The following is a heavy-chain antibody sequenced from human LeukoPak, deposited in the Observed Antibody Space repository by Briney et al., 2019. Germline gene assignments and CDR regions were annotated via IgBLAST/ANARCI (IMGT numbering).Heavy chain of an antibody. D-gene: IGHD4-17*01. CDR1: GYTFTSYY. CDR2: INPSGGST. CDR3: ARDSRGPIDTVYYYHYGMDV. J-gene: IGHJ6*02. V-gene: IGHV1-46*01. Sequence: GASVKVSCKASGYTFTSYYMHWVRQAPGQGLEWMGIINPSGGSTSYAQKFQGRVTMTRDTSTSTVYMELSSLRSEDTAVYYCARDSRGPIDTVYYYHYGMDVWGQGTTVTVSS.